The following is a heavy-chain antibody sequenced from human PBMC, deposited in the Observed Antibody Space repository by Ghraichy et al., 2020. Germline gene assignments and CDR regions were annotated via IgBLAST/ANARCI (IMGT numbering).Heavy chain of an antibody. CDR1: GYTFTSYD. CDR3: AILIDLGIHYYYYMDV. D-gene: IGHD7-27*01. V-gene: IGHV1-8*01. J-gene: IGHJ6*03. CDR2: MNPNSGNT. Sequence: ASVKVSCKASGYTFTSYDINWVRQATGQWLEWMGWMNPNSGNTGYAQKFQGRVTMTRNTSISTAYMELSSLRSEDTAVYYCAILIDLGIHYYYYMDVWGKGTTVTVSS.